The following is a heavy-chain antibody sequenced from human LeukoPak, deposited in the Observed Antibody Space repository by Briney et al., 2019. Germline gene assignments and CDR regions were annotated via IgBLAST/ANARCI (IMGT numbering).Heavy chain of an antibody. Sequence: ASVKVSCKASGYTFTSYAMHWVRQAPGQRLEWMRWINAGNGNTKYSQKFQGRVTITRDTSASTAYMELSSLRSEDTAVYYCARYGDDSSGYYFDYWGQGTLVTVSS. D-gene: IGHD3-22*01. CDR2: INAGNGNT. V-gene: IGHV1-3*01. J-gene: IGHJ4*02. CDR3: ARYGDDSSGYYFDY. CDR1: GYTFTSYA.